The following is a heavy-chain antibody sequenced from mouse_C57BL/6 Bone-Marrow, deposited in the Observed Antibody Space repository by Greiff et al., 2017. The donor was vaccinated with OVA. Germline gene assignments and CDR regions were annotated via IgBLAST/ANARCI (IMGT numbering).Heavy chain of an antibody. CDR1: GYTFTSYW. CDR2: IDPSDSYT. CDR3: ARERRYFDD. V-gene: IGHV1-50*01. J-gene: IGHJ2*01. Sequence: QVQLQQPGAELVKPGASVKLSCKASGYTFTSYWMQWVKQRPGQGLEWIGEIDPSDSYTNYNQKFKGKATLTVDTSSSTAYMQLSSLTSEDSAVYYCARERRYFDDWGQGTTLTVSS.